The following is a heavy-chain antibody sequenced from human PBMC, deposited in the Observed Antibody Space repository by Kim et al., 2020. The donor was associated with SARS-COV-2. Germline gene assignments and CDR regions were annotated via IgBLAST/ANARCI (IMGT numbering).Heavy chain of an antibody. V-gene: IGHV4-39*01. CDR2: IYYSGST. Sequence: SETLSLTCTVSGGSISSSSYYWGWIRQPPGKGLEWIGSIYYSGSTYYNASLKSRVTISVDTSKNQFSLKLSSVTAADTAVYYCIRLHRIYYVMDVWGQGTTVTVSS. J-gene: IGHJ6*02. CDR1: GGSISSSSYY. CDR3: IRLHRIYYVMDV. D-gene: IGHD2-15*01.